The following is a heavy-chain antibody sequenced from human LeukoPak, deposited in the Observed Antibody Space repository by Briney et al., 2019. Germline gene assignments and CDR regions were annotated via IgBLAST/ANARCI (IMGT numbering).Heavy chain of an antibody. Sequence: GGSLRLSCAASGFTFSGYYMSWIRQAPGKGVECVSYISDSSGSTNYADSVKGRFTISRDNAKNSLYLQMSSLRADDTAVYYCARASGLGPGAYFDYWGQGTLVTVSS. CDR2: ISDSSGST. D-gene: IGHD3-16*01. J-gene: IGHJ4*02. CDR1: GFTFSGYY. CDR3: ARASGLGPGAYFDY. V-gene: IGHV3-11*06.